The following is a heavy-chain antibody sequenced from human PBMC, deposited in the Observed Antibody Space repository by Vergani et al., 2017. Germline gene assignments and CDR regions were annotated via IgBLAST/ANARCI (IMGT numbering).Heavy chain of an antibody. CDR3: ARGGFYVNIRGTDRPPSYYGMGV. D-gene: IGHD2/OR15-2a*01. V-gene: IGHV1-18*01. CDR2: VSPYNGKT. Sequence: QVQVVQSGAEVKKSGASVKVSCKTSGYTFSNYYMHWVRQAPGQGLEWMGWVSPYNGKTNYGQKIQGRVTMNTDTSTRPAYMQLRSLTFDDTAVYYCARGGFYVNIRGTDRPPSYYGMGVWGQGTKVTVAS. CDR1: GYTFSNYY. J-gene: IGHJ6*02.